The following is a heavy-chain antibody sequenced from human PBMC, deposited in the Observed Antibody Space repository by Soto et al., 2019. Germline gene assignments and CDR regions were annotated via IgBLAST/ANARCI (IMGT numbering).Heavy chain of an antibody. Sequence: EVQLVESGGGLVKPGGSLRLSCAASGFTFSNDWMSWVRQTPGKGLEWVGRIKSKTDGGTTDYAAPVKGRFTISRDDSKNTLYLQMNSLKTEDTAVYYCTTAGLIVVVPDWGQGTLVTVSS. D-gene: IGHD2-2*01. CDR3: TTAGLIVVVPD. CDR2: IKSKTDGGTT. V-gene: IGHV3-15*01. CDR1: GFTFSNDW. J-gene: IGHJ4*02.